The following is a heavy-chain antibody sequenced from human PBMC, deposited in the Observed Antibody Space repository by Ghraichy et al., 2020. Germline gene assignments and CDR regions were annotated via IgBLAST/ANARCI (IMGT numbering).Heavy chain of an antibody. CDR2: ISGSGDNT. CDR3: ARELDCSGGSCFNFVDY. V-gene: IGHV3-23*01. J-gene: IGHJ4*02. D-gene: IGHD2-15*01. Sequence: GGSLRLSCAASEFTFSSYAMTWVRQAPGKGLEWVSDISGSGDNTYYADSVKGRFTISRDNSKNTLYLQMNSLRAEDTAVYYCARELDCSGGSCFNFVDYWGQGTLVTVS. CDR1: EFTFSSYA.